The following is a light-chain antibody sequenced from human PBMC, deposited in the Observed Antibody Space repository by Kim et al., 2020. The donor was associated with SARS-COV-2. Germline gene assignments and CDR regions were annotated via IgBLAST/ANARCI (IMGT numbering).Light chain of an antibody. CDR3: GTWDSSLSPGHVV. V-gene: IGLV1-51*01. CDR2: DNI. J-gene: IGLJ2*01. CDR1: KSNLGNNY. Sequence: VPVPCPGCKSNLGNNYVSWYQQLPGTAPKVLIYDNIKRPSGIPDRFSGSKSGTSATLCITGLQAGDEANYFCGTWDSSLSPGHVVFGGGTQLTVL.